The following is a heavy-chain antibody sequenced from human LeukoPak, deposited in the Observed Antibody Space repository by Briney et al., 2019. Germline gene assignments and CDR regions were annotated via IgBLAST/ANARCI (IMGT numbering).Heavy chain of an antibody. D-gene: IGHD4-11*01. V-gene: IGHV3-64D*06. CDR2: ISKNGGGT. Sequence: GGSLRLSCSASGFTFSDYPMHWVRQTPGKGLEYVSAISKNGGGTYYADSVKGRFTISRDNSKNTLYLQMSSLRTEDAAVFYCVQVGSNYYLNWGQGTLVIVSS. CDR3: VQVGSNYYLN. CDR1: GFTFSDYP. J-gene: IGHJ4*02.